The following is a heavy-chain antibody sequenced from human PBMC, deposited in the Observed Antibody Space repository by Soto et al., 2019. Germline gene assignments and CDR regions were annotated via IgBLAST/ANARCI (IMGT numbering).Heavy chain of an antibody. V-gene: IGHV4-61*01. CDR2: IYYTGST. Sequence: QVQLQESGPGLVKPSETLSLTCAVSGGSVSSGSFHWTWIRQPPGKGLEWIGYIYYTGSTNYNPSLKSRVTISIDTSKNQFSLKLNSVTAADTAVYYCARLGVYDFWRGPRRDFDYWGQGTLVTVSS. J-gene: IGHJ4*02. CDR3: ARLGVYDFWRGPRRDFDY. D-gene: IGHD3-3*01. CDR1: GGSVSSGSFH.